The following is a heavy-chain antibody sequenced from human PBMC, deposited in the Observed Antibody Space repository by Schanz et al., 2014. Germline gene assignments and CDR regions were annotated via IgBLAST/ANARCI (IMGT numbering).Heavy chain of an antibody. J-gene: IGHJ4*02. CDR1: GFSLDIFA. Sequence: EVHLLESGGGLVEPGGSLRLSCATSGFSLDIFAVSWVRQAPGKGLEWVSSFNDGGVNKYYADSVKGRFTISSDNSKSTLYLQMSNLRAEDTAGYCCAKSQGSSFDSWGQGTLVTVSS. D-gene: IGHD6-13*01. CDR2: FNDGGVNK. CDR3: AKSQGSSFDS. V-gene: IGHV3-23*01.